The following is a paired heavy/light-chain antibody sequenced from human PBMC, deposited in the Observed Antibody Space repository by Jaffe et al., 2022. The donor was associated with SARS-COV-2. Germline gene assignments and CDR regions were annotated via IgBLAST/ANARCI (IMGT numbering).Heavy chain of an antibody. Sequence: QVQLVESGGGVVHPGRSLRLSCAASGFTFSSYAMHWVRQAPGKGLEWVALISYDGTNKYYADSMKGRFTISRDNSKNTLYLQMNSLRVEDTAVYYCAREDGSGANHWGQGTLVTVSS. CDR3: AREDGSGANH. CDR1: GFTFSSYA. J-gene: IGHJ3*01. CDR2: ISYDGTNK. D-gene: IGHD3-10*01. V-gene: IGHV3-30*04.
Light chain of an antibody. J-gene: IGLJ1*01. Sequence: SYELTQPPSVSVSPGQTASITCSGDKLGDKYACWYQQKPGQSPVLVIFQDSKRPSGIPERFSGSTSGNTATLTISGTQAMDEADYYCQAWDRGTAVFGTGTKVTVL. CDR2: QDS. V-gene: IGLV3-1*01. CDR1: KLGDKY. CDR3: QAWDRGTAV.